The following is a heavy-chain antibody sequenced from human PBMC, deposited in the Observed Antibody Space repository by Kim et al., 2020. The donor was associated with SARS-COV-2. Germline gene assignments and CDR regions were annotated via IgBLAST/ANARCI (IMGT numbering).Heavy chain of an antibody. V-gene: IGHV3-74*01. CDR1: GFSFSEWW. J-gene: IGHJ4*02. CDR3: TRGPF. Sequence: GGSLRLSCAASGFSFSEWWMDWVRQALGKGPEWVARIDNDGTTTLYADSVKGRFTISRDNSKNKLYLQMTGLRADDTGVYYCTRGPFWGQGTLVTVSS. CDR2: IDNDGTTT.